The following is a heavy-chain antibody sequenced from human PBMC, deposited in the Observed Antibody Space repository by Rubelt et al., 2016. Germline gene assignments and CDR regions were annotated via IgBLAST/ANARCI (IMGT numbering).Heavy chain of an antibody. CDR3: ARDGRVYGYNWFDP. CDR1: GFTFSSYA. CDR2: ISSSSSYI. D-gene: IGHD2-8*01. Sequence: EVQLLESGGGLVQPGGSLRLSCAASGFTFSSYAMSWVRQAPGKGLEWVSSISSSSSYIYYADSVKGRFTIARDNAKKSRYLQMNSLRAEDTAVYYCARDGRVYGYNWFDPWGQGTLVTVSS. V-gene: IGHV3-21*01. J-gene: IGHJ5*02.